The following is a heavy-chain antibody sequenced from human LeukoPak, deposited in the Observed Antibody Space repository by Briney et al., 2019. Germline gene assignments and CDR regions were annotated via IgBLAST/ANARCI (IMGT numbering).Heavy chain of an antibody. V-gene: IGHV3-23*01. CDR2: ISGSGGST. Sequence: SGGTLRLSCAASGFTFSAYGMSWVRQSPGQGLEWVSAISGSGGSTYYADSVKGRFTISRDNSKNTLYLQMNSLRAEDTAVYYCAKTLGVVVVVAATPFDYWGQGTLVTVSS. CDR3: AKTLGVVVVVAATPFDY. CDR1: GFTFSAYG. J-gene: IGHJ4*02. D-gene: IGHD2-15*01.